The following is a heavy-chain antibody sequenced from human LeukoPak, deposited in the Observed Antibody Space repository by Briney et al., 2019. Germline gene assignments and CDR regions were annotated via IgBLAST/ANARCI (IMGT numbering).Heavy chain of an antibody. CDR1: GGSISSGDYY. CDR2: IYYSGST. J-gene: IGHJ5*02. Sequence: SQTLSLTCTVSGGSISSGDYYWSWIRQPPGKGLEWIGYIYYSGSTYYNPSLKSRVTISVDTSKNQFSLKLSSVTAADTAVYYCARDVNYYDSSGYQGLGAWGQGTLVTVSS. V-gene: IGHV4-30-4*01. CDR3: ARDVNYYDSSGYQGLGA. D-gene: IGHD3-22*01.